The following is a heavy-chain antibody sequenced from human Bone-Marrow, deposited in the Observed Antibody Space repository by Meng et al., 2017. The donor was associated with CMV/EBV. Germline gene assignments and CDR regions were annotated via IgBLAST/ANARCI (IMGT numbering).Heavy chain of an antibody. Sequence: SETLSLTCAISGDSVSSNSAAWNWIRQSPSRGLEWVGSTFYRSKWYSNYGVSVKCRITINADTSENQLSLQLTSVTPEGTAVYFCSRAGRSYLYYFDYWGQGTLVTVSS. CDR2: TFYRSKWYS. D-gene: IGHD2/OR15-2a*01. V-gene: IGHV6-1*01. CDR3: SRAGRSYLYYFDY. J-gene: IGHJ4*02. CDR1: GDSVSSNSAA.